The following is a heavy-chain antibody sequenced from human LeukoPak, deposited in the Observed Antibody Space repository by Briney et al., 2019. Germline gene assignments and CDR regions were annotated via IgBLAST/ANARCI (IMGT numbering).Heavy chain of an antibody. J-gene: IGHJ4*02. CDR3: ARRANITGTTGMFDY. D-gene: IGHD1-20*01. CDR2: IYYSGST. Sequence: SETLSLTCTVSGGSISSSSYYWGWIRQPPGKGLEWIGSIYYSGSTYYNPSLKSRVTISVDTSKNQFSLKLSSVTAADTAVYYCARRANITGTTGMFDYWGQGTLVTVSS. V-gene: IGHV4-39*07. CDR1: GGSISSSSYY.